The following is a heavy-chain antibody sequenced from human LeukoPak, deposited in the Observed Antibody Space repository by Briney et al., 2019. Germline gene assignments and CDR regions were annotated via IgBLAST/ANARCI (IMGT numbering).Heavy chain of an antibody. CDR1: GGTFSSYA. Sequence: ASVTVSCKASGGTFSSYAISWVRQAPGQGLEWMGGIIPIFGTANYAQKFQGRVTITADESTSTAYMELSSLRSEDTAVYYCARDLGREEGDYWGQGTLVTVSS. J-gene: IGHJ4*02. V-gene: IGHV1-69*13. CDR3: ARDLGREEGDY. D-gene: IGHD1-26*01. CDR2: IIPIFGTA.